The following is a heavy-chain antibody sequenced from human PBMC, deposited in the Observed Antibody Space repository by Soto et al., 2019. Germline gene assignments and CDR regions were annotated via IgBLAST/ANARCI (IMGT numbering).Heavy chain of an antibody. CDR3: AREGSYSAYNFAHGIQLWSFDF. Sequence: QVRLQESGPGLLKPSETLSFTCTVSGGSINTFYWSWVRQPAGKGLEWIGRIFSCWSTSFNPSLESRVAMSVDTSKNHFSLNLSSVTAADMAVYYCAREGSYSAYNFAHGIQLWSFDFWGQGALVTVSS. J-gene: IGHJ4*02. CDR1: GGSINTFY. D-gene: IGHD5-12*01. V-gene: IGHV4-4*07. CDR2: IFSCWST.